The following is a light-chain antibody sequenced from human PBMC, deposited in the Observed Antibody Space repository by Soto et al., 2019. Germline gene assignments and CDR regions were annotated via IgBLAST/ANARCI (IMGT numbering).Light chain of an antibody. CDR1: TSDVGDYEH. CDR2: DVI. V-gene: IGLV2-18*01. Sequence: QSALTQPLSVSGSPGQSVTISCSVVTSDVGDYEHVSWYQLAPGTAPKLLISDVINRPSGVPDRFSGSRSGNTPSLTISGLQAEDEADYYCGLFTSSATWVFGGGTKVTVL. CDR3: GLFTSSATWV. J-gene: IGLJ3*02.